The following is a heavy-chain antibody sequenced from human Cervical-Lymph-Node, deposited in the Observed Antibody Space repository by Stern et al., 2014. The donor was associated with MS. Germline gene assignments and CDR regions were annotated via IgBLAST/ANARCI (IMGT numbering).Heavy chain of an antibody. CDR2: ISANSGDT. V-gene: IGHV1-18*01. J-gene: IGHJ4*02. CDR1: GYTFTSYG. CDR3: ARGGGSAWYGGPYLDY. D-gene: IGHD2-15*01. Sequence: QVQLVQSGAEVKESGASGKVSCKASGYTFTSYGITWVRQAPGQGLEWMGWISANSGDTSYAQKSQGRVTMTTDTSTTTVYMELKSLRSDDTAVYYCARGGGSAWYGGPYLDYWGQGTLVTVSS.